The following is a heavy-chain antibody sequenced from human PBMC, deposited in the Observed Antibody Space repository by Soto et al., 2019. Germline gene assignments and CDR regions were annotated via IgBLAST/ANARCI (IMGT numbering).Heavy chain of an antibody. CDR2: ITSSTSYI. CDR1: GFTFSRYS. V-gene: IGHV3-21*01. J-gene: IGHJ4*02. D-gene: IGHD2-2*01. CDR3: ARFGSGYHLDY. Sequence: EVQLVESGGGLVKPGGSLRLSCAASGFTFSRYSMIWVRQAPGKGLEWVSSITSSTSYIYYADSVKGRFTISRDNAKNSLYLQMNSLRAEDTAVYYCARFGSGYHLDYWGQGPLVTVSS.